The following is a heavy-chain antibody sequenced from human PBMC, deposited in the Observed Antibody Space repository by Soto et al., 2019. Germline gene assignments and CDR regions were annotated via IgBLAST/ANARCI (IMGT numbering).Heavy chain of an antibody. D-gene: IGHD3-16*02. V-gene: IGHV4-34*12. CDR3: ARPHCYSNTFYSFFDY. Sequence: QVQLQQWGAGLLKPSETLSLTCAVYDGSFSGYYWSWIRQPPGKGLEWIGEIFHGGSTDYSPSLKSRVTISVDTSKSQFSLELSSVTAADTAVYYCARPHCYSNTFYSFFDYWGQGTLVTVSS. CDR2: IFHGGST. CDR1: DGSFSGYY. J-gene: IGHJ4*02.